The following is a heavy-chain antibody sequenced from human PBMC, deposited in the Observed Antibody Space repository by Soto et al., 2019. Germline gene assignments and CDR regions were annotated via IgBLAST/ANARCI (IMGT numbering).Heavy chain of an antibody. V-gene: IGHV3-30-3*01. D-gene: IGHD2-15*01. CDR2: ISYDGSNK. Sequence: PGGSLRLSCAASGFTFSSYAMHWVRQAPGKGLEWVAVISYDGSNKYYADSVKGRFTISRDNSKNTLYLQMNSLRAEDTAVYYCARDEFDIVVVVAATPAGYGMDVWGQGTTVTVSS. CDR3: ARDEFDIVVVVAATPAGYGMDV. CDR1: GFTFSSYA. J-gene: IGHJ6*02.